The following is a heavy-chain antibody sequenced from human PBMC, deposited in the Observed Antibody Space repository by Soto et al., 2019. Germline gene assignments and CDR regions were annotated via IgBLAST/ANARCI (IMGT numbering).Heavy chain of an antibody. CDR3: ARAMEPHYYYYGMDV. D-gene: IGHD1-26*01. V-gene: IGHV1-18*01. J-gene: IGHJ6*02. CDR2: ISAYNGNT. Sequence: ASVKVSCKASGYTFTSYGISWVRQAPGQGLEWMGWISAYNGNTNYTQKLQGRVTMTTDTSTSTAYMELSSLRSDDTAVCYCARAMEPHYYYYGMDVWGQGTTVTVSS. CDR1: GYTFTSYG.